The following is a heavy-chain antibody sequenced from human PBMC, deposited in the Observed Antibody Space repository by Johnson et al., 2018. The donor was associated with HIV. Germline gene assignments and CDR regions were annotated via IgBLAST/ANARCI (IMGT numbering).Heavy chain of an antibody. J-gene: IGHJ3*02. D-gene: IGHD6-13*01. CDR3: AKERGYGSWYNDAFDI. CDR1: GFTFRTFP. CDR2: ISYDGSNK. Sequence: QVQLVESGGGVVQPGRSLRLSCAASGFTFRTFPMHWVRQAPGKGLEWMAFISYDGSNKYYADSVKGRFTISRDNSKNTLYLQMNSLRAEDTAVYYCAKERGYGSWYNDAFDIWGQGTMVTVSS. V-gene: IGHV3-30-3*01.